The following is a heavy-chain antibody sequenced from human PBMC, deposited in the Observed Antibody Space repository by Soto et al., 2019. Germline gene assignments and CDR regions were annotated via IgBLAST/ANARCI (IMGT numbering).Heavy chain of an antibody. V-gene: IGHV3-21*01. CDR2: ISSSSSYI. CDR1: GFTFSSYS. Sequence: GGSLRLSCAASGFTFSSYSMNWVRQAPGKGLEWVSSISSSSSYIYYADSVKGRFTISRDNAENSLYLQMNSLRAEDTAVYYCVRAMGSSSSKDDYWGQGTLVTVSS. CDR3: VRAMGSSSSKDDY. J-gene: IGHJ4*02. D-gene: IGHD6-6*01.